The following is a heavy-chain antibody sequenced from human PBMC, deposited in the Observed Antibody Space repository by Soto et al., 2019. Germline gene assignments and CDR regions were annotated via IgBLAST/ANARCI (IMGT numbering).Heavy chain of an antibody. CDR1: GFTFSSYG. D-gene: IGHD3-10*01. CDR3: AKDWYGSGRGHYYYYYGMDV. CDR2: ISYDGSNK. V-gene: IGHV3-30*18. Sequence: QVQLVESGGGVVQPGRSLRLSCAASGFTFSSYGMHWVRQAPGKGLEWVAVISYDGSNKYYADSVKGRFTISRDNSKNTLYLQMNSLRAEDTAVYYCAKDWYGSGRGHYYYYYGMDVWGQGTTVTVSS. J-gene: IGHJ6*02.